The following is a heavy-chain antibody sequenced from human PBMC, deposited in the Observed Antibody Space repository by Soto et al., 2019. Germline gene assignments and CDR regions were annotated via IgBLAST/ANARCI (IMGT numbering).Heavy chain of an antibody. D-gene: IGHD2-15*01. CDR1: GGSIANNNYF. CDR3: AKVVVGATSHSDFDS. V-gene: IGHV4-39*01. CDR2: AAYSGGT. Sequence: SETLSLTCTVSGGSIANNNYFWGWVRQPPGKGLEWIGSAAYSGGTHKNPSLKSRVTVSVDTSKNQFSLKLTSVTAADTAVYYCAKVVVGATSHSDFDSWGREPWSPSPQ. J-gene: IGHJ4*02.